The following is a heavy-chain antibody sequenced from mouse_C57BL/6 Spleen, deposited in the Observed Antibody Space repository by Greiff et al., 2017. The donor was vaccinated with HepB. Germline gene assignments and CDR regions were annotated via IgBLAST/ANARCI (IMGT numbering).Heavy chain of an antibody. Sequence: EVQRVESGGGLVQPKGSLKLSCAASGFSFNTYAMNWVRQAPGKGLEWVARIRSKSNNYATYYADSVKDRFTISRDDSESMLYLQMNNLKTEDTAMYYCVRHASYEYYFDYWGQGTTLTVSS. CDR2: IRSKSNNYAT. D-gene: IGHD6-1*01. CDR1: GFSFNTYA. V-gene: IGHV10-1*01. CDR3: VRHASYEYYFDY. J-gene: IGHJ2*01.